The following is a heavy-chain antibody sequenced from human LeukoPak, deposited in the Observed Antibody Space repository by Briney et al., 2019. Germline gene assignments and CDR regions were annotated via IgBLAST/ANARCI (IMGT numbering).Heavy chain of an antibody. D-gene: IGHD2-15*01. J-gene: IGHJ5*02. V-gene: IGHV1-69*01. CDR3: ARAGYCSGGSCYVNWFDP. CDR2: IIAIFGTA. Sequence: SVKVSCKASGGTFSSYAISWVRQAPGQGLEWMGGIIAIFGTANYAQKFQGRVTITADESTSTAYMELSSLRSEDTAVYYCARAGYCSGGSCYVNWFDPWGQGTLVTVSS. CDR1: GGTFSSYA.